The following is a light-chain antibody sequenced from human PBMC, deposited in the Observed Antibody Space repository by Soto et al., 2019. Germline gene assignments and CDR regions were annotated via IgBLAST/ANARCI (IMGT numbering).Light chain of an antibody. CDR2: DNE. V-gene: IGLV1-51*01. CDR3: GTWDSSLSAHV. Sequence: QSVLTQPPSVSAAPGQKVTISCSGSSSNIGYNYVSWYQQFPGTAPKLLIYDNEKRPSGIPDRFSGSKSGTSATLGITGLQTGDEADYYCGTWDSSLSAHVFGTGTKLTVL. CDR1: SSNIGYNY. J-gene: IGLJ1*01.